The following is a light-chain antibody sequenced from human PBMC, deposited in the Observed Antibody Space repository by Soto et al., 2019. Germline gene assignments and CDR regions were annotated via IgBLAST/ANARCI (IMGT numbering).Light chain of an antibody. CDR2: DAS. CDR3: QQYTSYLWT. V-gene: IGKV1-5*01. Sequence: IKMTQSPSSLSASVVDRVTITSRASQSISSYLNWYQQKPGKAHKFLIYDASTMGSGVPSRFRGSGYGTEFTLTISSLQPDDFATYYCQQYTSYLWTFGQGTKVDIK. J-gene: IGKJ1*01. CDR1: QSISSY.